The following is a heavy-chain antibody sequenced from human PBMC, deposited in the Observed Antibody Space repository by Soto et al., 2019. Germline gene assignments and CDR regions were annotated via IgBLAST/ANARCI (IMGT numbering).Heavy chain of an antibody. CDR3: ARGKGMEENYYYHGMDV. CDR1: GYSFSTYS. D-gene: IGHD1-1*01. Sequence: QVQVVQSGAEVKKPGASVKVSCKASGYSFSTYSMHWVRQAPGQGLEWMGWINGANGNTRYSQKFKDRVSISRDTPANTGYMELSSLRSEDTAVYYCARGKGMEENYYYHGMDVWGPGTTVIVSS. CDR2: INGANGNT. V-gene: IGHV1-3*01. J-gene: IGHJ6*02.